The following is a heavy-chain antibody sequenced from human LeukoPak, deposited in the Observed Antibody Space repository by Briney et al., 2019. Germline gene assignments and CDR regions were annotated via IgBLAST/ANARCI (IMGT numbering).Heavy chain of an antibody. CDR1: GYTFTGYY. J-gene: IGHJ5*02. CDR3: ARDPLRVTIFGVVIKPVRYSWFDP. V-gene: IGHV1-2*02. D-gene: IGHD3-3*01. CDR2: INPNSGGT. Sequence: ASVKVSCKASGYTFTGYYMHWVRQAPGQGLEWMGWINPNSGGTNYAQKFQGRVTMTRDTSISTAYMGLSRLRSDDTAVYYCARDPLRVTIFGVVIKPVRYSWFDPWGQGTLVTVSS.